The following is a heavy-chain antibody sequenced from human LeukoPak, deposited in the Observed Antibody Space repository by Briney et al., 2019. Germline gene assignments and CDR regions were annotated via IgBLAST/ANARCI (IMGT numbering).Heavy chain of an antibody. Sequence: ASVKVSCKASGYTFTRYDINWVRQATGQGLEWMGWMNTKSGNTGHAQKFQGRVTITRDTSISTVYMELSSLRSEDAAVYYCASTDFWSGYSPFDYWGQGTLVTVSS. D-gene: IGHD3-3*01. J-gene: IGHJ4*02. CDR2: MNTKSGNT. CDR3: ASTDFWSGYSPFDY. V-gene: IGHV1-8*03. CDR1: GYTFTRYD.